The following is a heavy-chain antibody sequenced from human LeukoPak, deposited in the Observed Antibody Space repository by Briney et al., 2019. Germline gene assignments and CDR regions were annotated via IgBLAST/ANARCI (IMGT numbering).Heavy chain of an antibody. CDR3: ARVGYDFWSGYYYFDY. CDR2: INAGNGNT. CDR1: GYTFTSYA. Sequence: ASVKVSCTASGYTFTSYAMHWVRQAPGQRLEWMGWINAGNGNTKYSQKFQGRVTITRDTSASTAYMELSSLRSEDTAVYYCARVGYDFWSGYYYFDYWGQGTLVTVSS. D-gene: IGHD3-3*01. V-gene: IGHV1-3*01. J-gene: IGHJ4*02.